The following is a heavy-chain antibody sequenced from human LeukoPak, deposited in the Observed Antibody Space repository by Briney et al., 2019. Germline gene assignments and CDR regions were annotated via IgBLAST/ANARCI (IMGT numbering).Heavy chain of an antibody. J-gene: IGHJ5*02. CDR3: ARDLEDCSGGSCYSWFDP. Sequence: GRSLRLSCAASGFTFSSYAMHWVRQAPGKGLEWVAVISYDGSNKYYADSVKGRFTISRDNSKNTLYLQMNSLRAEDTAVYYCARDLEDCSGGSCYSWFDPWGQGTLVTVSS. V-gene: IGHV3-30-3*01. CDR2: ISYDGSNK. CDR1: GFTFSSYA. D-gene: IGHD2-15*01.